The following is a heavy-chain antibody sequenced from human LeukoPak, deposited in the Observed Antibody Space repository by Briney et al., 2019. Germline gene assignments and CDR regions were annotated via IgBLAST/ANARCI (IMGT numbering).Heavy chain of an antibody. Sequence: ASVTVSCTVSGYTFTSYYMHWVRQAPGQGLEWMGIINPSGGSTSYAQKFQGRVTMARDTSTSTVYMELSSLRSEDTAVYYCARARPGRNLYYYYYGMDVWGQGTTVTVSS. J-gene: IGHJ6*02. CDR3: ARARPGRNLYYYYYGMDV. CDR2: INPSGGST. CDR1: GYTFTSYY. V-gene: IGHV1-46*01.